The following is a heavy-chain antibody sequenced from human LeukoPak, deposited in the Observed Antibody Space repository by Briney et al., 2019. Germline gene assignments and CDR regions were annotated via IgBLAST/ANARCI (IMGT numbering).Heavy chain of an antibody. Sequence: PGGSLRLSCAASGFTFSSYALSWVRQAPGKGLEWVSGIRAGGSDTWYADSVKGRFTISRDNSKNTLYLQMNSLRAEDTAVYYCAAQAPYYYDSSGLLGYFQHWGQGTLVTVSS. J-gene: IGHJ1*01. CDR3: AAQAPYYYDSSGLLGYFQH. CDR2: IRAGGSDT. CDR1: GFTFSSYA. V-gene: IGHV3-23*01. D-gene: IGHD3-22*01.